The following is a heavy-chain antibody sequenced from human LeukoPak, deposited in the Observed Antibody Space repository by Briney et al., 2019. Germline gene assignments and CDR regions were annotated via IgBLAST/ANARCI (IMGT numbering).Heavy chain of an antibody. Sequence: GGSLRLSCAGSGFIFNNYAMHWARQPPGKGLEWASGISWNSGSIDYADSVKGRFTISRDNAKNSLYLQMNSLRAEDTAVYYCARVVYCSGGSCHIFAFDIWGRGTMVTVSS. CDR2: ISWNSGSI. CDR3: ARVVYCSGGSCHIFAFDI. J-gene: IGHJ3*02. V-gene: IGHV3-9*01. D-gene: IGHD2-15*01. CDR1: GFIFNNYA.